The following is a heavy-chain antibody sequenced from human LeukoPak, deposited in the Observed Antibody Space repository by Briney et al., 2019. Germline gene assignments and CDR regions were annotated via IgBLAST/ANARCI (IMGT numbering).Heavy chain of an antibody. Sequence: GGSLRLSCAASGFTFSSYSMNWVRQAPGKGLEWVSYISSSSSTIYYADSVKGRFTISRDNAKNSLYLQMSSLRAEDTAVYYCARDGSGSYYPWLDYWGQGTLVTVSS. CDR1: GFTFSSYS. J-gene: IGHJ4*02. CDR3: ARDGSGSYYPWLDY. CDR2: ISSSSSTI. V-gene: IGHV3-48*01. D-gene: IGHD1-26*01.